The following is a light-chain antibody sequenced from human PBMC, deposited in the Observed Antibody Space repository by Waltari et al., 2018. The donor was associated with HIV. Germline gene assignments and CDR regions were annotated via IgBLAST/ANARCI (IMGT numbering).Light chain of an antibody. Sequence: QSALTQPASVSGSPGQSITISCTGTSSDVGSYNLVSWYQQHTGKAPKLMIYEVSKPPSGVSNRFSGSKSGNTASLTISGLQAEDEADYYCCSYAGSSTVVFGGGTKLTVL. V-gene: IGLV2-23*02. CDR3: CSYAGSSTVV. J-gene: IGLJ2*01. CDR2: EVS. CDR1: SSDVGSYNL.